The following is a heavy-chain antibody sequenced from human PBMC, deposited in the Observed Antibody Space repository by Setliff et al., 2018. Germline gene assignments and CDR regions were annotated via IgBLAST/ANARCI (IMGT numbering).Heavy chain of an antibody. D-gene: IGHD6-19*01. CDR1: GGSVRGYY. V-gene: IGHV4-59*02. CDR2: MYYSGTT. Sequence: PSETLSLTCTVSGGSVRGYYWSWIRQPPGKGLEWIGYMYYSGTTNYNPSLKSRVTISVDKSTNQFSLKLNSVTAADTAVYYCVRTDYSDGRYSMDVWGKGTTVTVSS. CDR3: VRTDYSDGRYSMDV. J-gene: IGHJ6*03.